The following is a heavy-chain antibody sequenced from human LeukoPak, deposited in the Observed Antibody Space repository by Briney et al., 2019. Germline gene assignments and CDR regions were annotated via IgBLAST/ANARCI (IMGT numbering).Heavy chain of an antibody. Sequence: GGSLRLSCAASGFTVSSNYMSWVRQAPGKGLEWVSVIYSGGSTYYADSVKGRFTISRDNPKNTLYLQMNSLRAEDTAVYYCARASMVAPLGPWGQGTLVTVSS. CDR2: IYSGGST. CDR3: ARASMVAPLGP. V-gene: IGHV3-53*01. D-gene: IGHD4/OR15-4a*01. CDR1: GFTVSSNY. J-gene: IGHJ5*02.